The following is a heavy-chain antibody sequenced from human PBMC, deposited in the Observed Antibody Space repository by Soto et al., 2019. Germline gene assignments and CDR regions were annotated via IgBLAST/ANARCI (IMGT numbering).Heavy chain of an antibody. CDR1: GYTFTNYG. CDR3: ARDIYGGNCCDAVDI. Sequence: QAQLAQSGAEVKKPGASVNISCKASGYTFTNYGFIWVRQAPGHGLEWVGWISPYNGKTEYAQKFQGSATMTRDKPTSTAYLELRSLRSDDTAVYYCARDIYGGNCCDAVDIWGQGTMVTVSS. J-gene: IGHJ3*02. D-gene: IGHD2-15*01. CDR2: ISPYNGKT. V-gene: IGHV1-18*01.